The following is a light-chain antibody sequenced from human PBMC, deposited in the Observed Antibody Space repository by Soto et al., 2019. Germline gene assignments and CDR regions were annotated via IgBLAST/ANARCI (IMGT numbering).Light chain of an antibody. V-gene: IGKV3-15*01. Sequence: EIVMTQSPATLSVSPGERATLSCRASQSVRSNLAWYQQKPGQAPRLLIYGASTRATGIPARFSGSGSGTEFTLTISSLQSEDFAVYYCQQYNNWPQSITFGQGTRLEIK. CDR1: QSVRSN. J-gene: IGKJ5*01. CDR2: GAS. CDR3: QQYNNWPQSIT.